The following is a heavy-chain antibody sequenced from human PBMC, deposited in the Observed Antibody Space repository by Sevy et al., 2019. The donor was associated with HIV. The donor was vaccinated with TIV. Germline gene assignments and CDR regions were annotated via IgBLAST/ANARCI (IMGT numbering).Heavy chain of an antibody. J-gene: IGHJ6*02. CDR1: GGSVSSGSYY. CDR3: ARASDYYGMDV. CDR2: IYYSGST. V-gene: IGHV4-61*01. Sequence: SETLSLTCTVSGGSVSSGSYYWSWIRQPPGKGLEGIGYIYYSGSTNYNPSLKSRVTISVDTSKNQFSLKLSSVTAADTAVYYCARASDYYGMDVWGQGTTVTVSS.